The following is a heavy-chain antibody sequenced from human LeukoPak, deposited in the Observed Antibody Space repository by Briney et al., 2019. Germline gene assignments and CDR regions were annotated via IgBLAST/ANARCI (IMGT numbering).Heavy chain of an antibody. Sequence: ASVKVSCKASGYTFTSYGISWVRQAPGQGLEWMGWISAYNGNTNFAQKLQGRVTMTTDTSTSTAYMELRSLRSDDTAVYYCARVTYYYYYMDVWGKGTTVTVSS. V-gene: IGHV1-18*01. CDR2: ISAYNGNT. CDR1: GYTFTSYG. J-gene: IGHJ6*03. CDR3: ARVTYYYYYMDV.